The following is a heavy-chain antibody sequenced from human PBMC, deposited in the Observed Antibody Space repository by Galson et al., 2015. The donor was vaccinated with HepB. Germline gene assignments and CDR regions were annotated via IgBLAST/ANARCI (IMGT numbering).Heavy chain of an antibody. D-gene: IGHD3-9*01. CDR1: GFTFSNSD. CDR3: ARDSSPYYDILTGYPYFDY. V-gene: IGHV1-18*01. Sequence: SVKVSCKASGFTFSNSDFTWVRQAPGQGPEWMGWISGYDGSTSYAQKFQGRVTMTTDTSTSTAYMELRSLRSDDTAVYFCARDSSPYYDILTGYPYFDYWGQGTLVTVSS. CDR2: ISGYDGST. J-gene: IGHJ4*02.